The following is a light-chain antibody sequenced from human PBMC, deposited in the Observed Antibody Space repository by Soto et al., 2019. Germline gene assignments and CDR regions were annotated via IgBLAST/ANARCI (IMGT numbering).Light chain of an antibody. Sequence: EIVLTQSPATLSLSPGERATLSCRASQSVSSYLAWYQQKPGQAPRLLIYDASNRATGIPARFSGSGSGTDFTLTISSLEPEDFAFYCCQQRSNRPPSTFGQGTKLEIK. J-gene: IGKJ2*02. CDR1: QSVSSY. CDR2: DAS. CDR3: QQRSNRPPST. V-gene: IGKV3-11*01.